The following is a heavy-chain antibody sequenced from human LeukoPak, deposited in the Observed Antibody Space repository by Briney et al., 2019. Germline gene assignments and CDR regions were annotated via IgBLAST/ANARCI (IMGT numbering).Heavy chain of an antibody. J-gene: IGHJ3*02. Sequence: GGSLRLSCAASGFTFSSYWMHWVHQAPGKGLVWVSRINSDGSSTSYADSVKGRFTISRDNAKNTLYLQMNSLRAEDTAVYYCAREQRVRLYCGGDCYPDAFDIWGQGTMVTVSS. CDR2: INSDGSST. CDR1: GFTFSSYW. D-gene: IGHD2-21*02. CDR3: AREQRVRLYCGGDCYPDAFDI. V-gene: IGHV3-74*01.